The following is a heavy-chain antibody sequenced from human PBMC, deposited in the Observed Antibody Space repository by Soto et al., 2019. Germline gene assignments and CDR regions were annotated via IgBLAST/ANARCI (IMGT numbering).Heavy chain of an antibody. V-gene: IGHV1-69*01. J-gene: IGHJ4*02. Sequence: QVQLVQSGAEVKKPGSPVKVSCKASGGTFSSYAISWVRQAPGQGLEWMGGIIPIFGTANYAQKFQGRVTITADESTSTAYMELSSLRSEDTAVYSCASIYRAAGHFDYWGQGTLVTVSS. CDR2: IIPIFGTA. CDR3: ASIYRAAGHFDY. CDR1: GGTFSSYA. D-gene: IGHD6-13*01.